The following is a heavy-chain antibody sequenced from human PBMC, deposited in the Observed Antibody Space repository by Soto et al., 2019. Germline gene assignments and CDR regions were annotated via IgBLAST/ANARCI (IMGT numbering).Heavy chain of an antibody. CDR3: LRGKDKDDSSIWHH. CDR2: IHYSGAT. CDR1: DDSMRSGGYY. V-gene: IGHV4-31*03. D-gene: IGHD6-13*01. Sequence: PSETLSLTCSVSDDSMRSGGYYWTWIRQLPGKGLQWIGFIHYSGATLYSPSLQSRVSISMQMSNNQFSLRLGSVTAADTAIYYCLRGKDKDDSSIWHHWGQGTPVTVSS. J-gene: IGHJ5*02.